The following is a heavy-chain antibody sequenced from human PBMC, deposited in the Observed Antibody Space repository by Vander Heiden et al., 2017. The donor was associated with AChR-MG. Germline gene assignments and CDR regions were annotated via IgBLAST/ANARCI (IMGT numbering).Heavy chain of an antibody. Sequence: EVQLVESGGGLVNPGGSLRLSCAASGFTFSAFTINRVRTAPGKGLEWVSSISTSSASKHYADSVRGRFTISRDDAKNSLYLEMSSLRAEDTAVYYCARQSLVISWPDAPYWGKGTLVSVSS. D-gene: IGHD6-13*01. CDR1: GFTFSAFT. CDR2: ISTSSASK. CDR3: ARQSLVISWPDAPY. V-gene: IGHV3-21*01. J-gene: IGHJ4*02.